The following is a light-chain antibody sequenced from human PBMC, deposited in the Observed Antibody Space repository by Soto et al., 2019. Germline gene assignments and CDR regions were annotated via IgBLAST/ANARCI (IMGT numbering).Light chain of an antibody. CDR3: QQYASSPYT. CDR2: TAS. V-gene: IGKV3-20*01. CDR1: QSVSGNS. Sequence: EIVLTQSPGTLSLSPGERATLSCRASQSVSGNSLAWYQQKPGQAPRLLIYTASSRATGTPDRISGSGSGADFTLSISRLEPEDFAVYYCQQYASSPYTFGQGTKLEIK. J-gene: IGKJ2*01.